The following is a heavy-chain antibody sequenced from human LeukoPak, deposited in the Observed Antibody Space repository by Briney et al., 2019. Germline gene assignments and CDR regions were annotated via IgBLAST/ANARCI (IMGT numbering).Heavy chain of an antibody. Sequence: GGSLRLSYAASGFTFSSYSMNWVRQAPGKGLEWVSSISSSSRYIYYADSVKGRFTISRDNAKNSLYLQMNSLRAEDTAVYYCARPGASIAARAGGAFDIWGQGTMVTVSS. CDR2: ISSSSRYI. D-gene: IGHD6-6*01. V-gene: IGHV3-21*01. J-gene: IGHJ3*02. CDR3: ARPGASIAARAGGAFDI. CDR1: GFTFSSYS.